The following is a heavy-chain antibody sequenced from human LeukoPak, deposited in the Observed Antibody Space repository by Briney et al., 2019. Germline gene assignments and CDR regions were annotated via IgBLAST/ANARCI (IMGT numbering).Heavy chain of an antibody. D-gene: IGHD2-2*01. CDR2: ISGSGDSA. CDR1: GFTFSSYA. CDR3: ASGRYCSSTSCYPSGYFQH. V-gene: IGHV3-23*01. J-gene: IGHJ1*01. Sequence: GGSLRLSCAGTGFTFSSYAMSWVRQAPGKGPEWVSGISGSGDSAYYADSVKGRFTISRDNAKNSLYLQMNSLRAEDTAVYYCASGRYCSSTSCYPSGYFQHWGQGTLVTVSS.